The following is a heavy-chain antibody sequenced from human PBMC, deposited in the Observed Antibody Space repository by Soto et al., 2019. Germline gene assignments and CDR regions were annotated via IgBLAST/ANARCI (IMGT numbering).Heavy chain of an antibody. CDR2: IYYSGST. J-gene: IGHJ4*02. CDR3: ARVRYYDSSGYYPFDY. V-gene: IGHV4-31*03. D-gene: IGHD3-22*01. CDR1: GGSISSGGYY. Sequence: SETLSLTCTVSGGSISSGGYYWSWIRQHPGKGLEWIGYIYYSGSTYYNPSLKSRVTISVDTSKNQFSLKLSSVTATDTAVYYCARVRYYDSSGYYPFDYWGQGTLVTVSS.